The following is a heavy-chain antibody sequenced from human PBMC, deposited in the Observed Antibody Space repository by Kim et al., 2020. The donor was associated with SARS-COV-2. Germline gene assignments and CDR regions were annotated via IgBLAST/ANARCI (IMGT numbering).Heavy chain of an antibody. CDR3: ASYGDYIY. D-gene: IGHD4-17*01. J-gene: IGHJ4*02. V-gene: IGHV3-33*01. Sequence: GSKEYYADYVKGRFTISRDNSKNTLYLQMNSLRAEDTAVYYCASYGDYIYWGQGTLVTVSS. CDR2: GSKE.